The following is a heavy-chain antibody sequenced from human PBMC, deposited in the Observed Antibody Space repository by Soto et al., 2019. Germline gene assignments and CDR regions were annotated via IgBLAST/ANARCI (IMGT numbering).Heavy chain of an antibody. CDR3: AIYYYDSSGYYYGAFDI. CDR1: GYTFTSYG. Sequence: GASVKVSCKDSGYTFTSYGISWVRQAPGQGLEWMGWISAYNGNTNYAQKLQGRVTMTTDTSTSTAYMELRSLRSDDTAVYYCAIYYYDSSGYYYGAFDIWGQGTMVTVSS. J-gene: IGHJ3*02. V-gene: IGHV1-18*01. CDR2: ISAYNGNT. D-gene: IGHD3-22*01.